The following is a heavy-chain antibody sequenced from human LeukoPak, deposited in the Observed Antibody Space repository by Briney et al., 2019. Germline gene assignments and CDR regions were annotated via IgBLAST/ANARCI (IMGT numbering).Heavy chain of an antibody. V-gene: IGHV3-23*01. D-gene: IGHD3-3*01. CDR3: AKDGYYSSANHFARLDFDL. J-gene: IGHJ2*01. Sequence: PGGSLRLSCEASGFTFSTHAMNWIRQTPGKGLEWLSVISGDVQTTTYASSVKGRFTISRDNSKNTLYLEMNSLRVEDTAIYYCAKDGYYSSANHFARLDFDLWGRGTRVTVPS. CDR1: GFTFSTHA. CDR2: ISGDVQTT.